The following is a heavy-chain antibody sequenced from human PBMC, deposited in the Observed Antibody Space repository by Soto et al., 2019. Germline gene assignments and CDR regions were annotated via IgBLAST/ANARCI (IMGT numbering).Heavy chain of an antibody. V-gene: IGHV4-39*02. Sequence: QLQLQETGPGPVKPSETLSLSCAVSGASLSSRDHFWGWFRQSPGKGLEWLASIYHSGTTYYNRALKSRLTISVAMSASHFSLRLTSVNAADTAVYYCARLVVGAPRRPDFDFWGQGTLVTVSS. J-gene: IGHJ4*02. CDR3: ARLVVGAPRRPDFDF. CDR1: GASLSSRDHF. CDR2: IYHSGTT. D-gene: IGHD2-15*01.